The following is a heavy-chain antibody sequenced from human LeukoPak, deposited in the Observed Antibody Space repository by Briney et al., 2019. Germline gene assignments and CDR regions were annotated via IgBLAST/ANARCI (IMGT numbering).Heavy chain of an antibody. D-gene: IGHD2/OR15-2a*01. Sequence: SVKVSCKASGGTFSSYAISWVRQAPGQGLEWMGSVIPIFGSASYGQNFQDRVTITADESTNTAYLDLSSLRSDDTAVYYCARAQSTFDYHYYMDVWGKGTAVSVSS. CDR3: ARAQSTFDYHYYMDV. CDR1: GGTFSSYA. V-gene: IGHV1-69*13. J-gene: IGHJ6*03. CDR2: VIPIFGSA.